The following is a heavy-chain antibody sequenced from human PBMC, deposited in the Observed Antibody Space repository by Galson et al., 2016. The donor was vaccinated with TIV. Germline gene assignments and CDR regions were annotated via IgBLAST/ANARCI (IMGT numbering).Heavy chain of an antibody. D-gene: IGHD1-26*01. Sequence: SLRLSCAASGLSVSLNYMTWVRQAPGKGLEWVSLISDGGDTFYSDSVKGRFTIFRDNSKNILYLQMKSLRVEDTAVYYCARDRIVDATYYNYYFGMDVWGQGTAVTVSS. CDR3: ARDRIVDATYYNYYFGMDV. V-gene: IGHV3-66*02. J-gene: IGHJ6*02. CDR2: ISDGGDT. CDR1: GLSVSLNY.